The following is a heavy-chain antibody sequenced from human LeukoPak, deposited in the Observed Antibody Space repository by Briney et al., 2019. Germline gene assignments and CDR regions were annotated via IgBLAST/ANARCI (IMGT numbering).Heavy chain of an antibody. Sequence: NPSETLSLTCTVSGYSISSGYYWGWIQQPPGKGLEWIGSIYHSGSTYYNPSLKSRVTISVDTSKNQFSLKLSSVTAADTAVYYCARDGSGSSPKVDYWGQGTLVTVSS. CDR2: IYHSGST. CDR3: ARDGSGSSPKVDY. CDR1: GYSISSGYY. V-gene: IGHV4-38-2*02. D-gene: IGHD1-26*01. J-gene: IGHJ4*02.